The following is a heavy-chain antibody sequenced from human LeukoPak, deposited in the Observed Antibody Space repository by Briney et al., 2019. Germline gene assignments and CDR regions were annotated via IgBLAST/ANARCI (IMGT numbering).Heavy chain of an antibody. CDR2: ISSNGGST. Sequence: PGRSLRLSCAASGFTFSSYAMHWVRQAPGKGLEYVSAISSNGGSTYYADSVKDRFTISRDNSKNTLYLQMSSLRAEDTAVYYCVKGGRNIVVVTAIRFYFDYWGQGTLVTVSS. CDR1: GFTFSSYA. CDR3: VKGGRNIVVVTAIRFYFDY. V-gene: IGHV3-64D*09. J-gene: IGHJ4*02. D-gene: IGHD2-21*02.